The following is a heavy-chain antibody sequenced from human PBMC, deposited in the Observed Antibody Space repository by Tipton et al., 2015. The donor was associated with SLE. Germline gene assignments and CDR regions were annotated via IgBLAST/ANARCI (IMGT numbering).Heavy chain of an antibody. V-gene: IGHV3-7*01. Sequence: SLRLSCVGSEFTFSRYWMNWVRQAPGKGLEWVANIKHDGTDKFYAEFVRGRFTISRDNAKNSIYLELNSLRVEDTAVYYCVRVRSWGWDYWGQGTVVSVSS. CDR2: IKHDGTDK. CDR3: VRVRSWGWDY. CDR1: EFTFSRYW. D-gene: IGHD3-16*01. J-gene: IGHJ4*02.